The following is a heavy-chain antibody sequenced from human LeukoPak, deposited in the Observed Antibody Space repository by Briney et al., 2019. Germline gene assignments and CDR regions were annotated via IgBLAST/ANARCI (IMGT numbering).Heavy chain of an antibody. D-gene: IGHD2-15*01. Sequence: PGGSLRLSCAASGFTFSIYAMHWVRQAPGKGLEWVAVISYDGSNKYYADSVKGRFTISRDNSKNTLYLQMNSLRAEDTAVYYCARDEEVVAATLDYWGQGTLVTVSS. J-gene: IGHJ4*02. V-gene: IGHV3-30*04. CDR3: ARDEEVVAATLDY. CDR2: ISYDGSNK. CDR1: GFTFSIYA.